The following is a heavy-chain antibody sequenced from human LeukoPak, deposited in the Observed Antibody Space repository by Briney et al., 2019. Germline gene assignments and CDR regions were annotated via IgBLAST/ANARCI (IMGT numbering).Heavy chain of an antibody. CDR2: ISAYNGNT. V-gene: IGHV1-18*01. Sequence: ASVKVSCKASGYTFTSYGISWVRQAPGQGLEWMGWISAYNGNTNYAQKLQGRVTMTTDTSTSTAYMELRSLRSEDTAVYYCARAGGDDGQLWLIYWGQGTLVTVSS. CDR1: GYTFTSYG. CDR3: ARAGGDDGQLWLIY. D-gene: IGHD5-18*01. J-gene: IGHJ4*02.